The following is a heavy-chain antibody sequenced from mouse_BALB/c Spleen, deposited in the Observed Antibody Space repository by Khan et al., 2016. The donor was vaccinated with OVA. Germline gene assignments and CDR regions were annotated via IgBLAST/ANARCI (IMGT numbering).Heavy chain of an antibody. V-gene: IGHV1S81*02. Sequence: QVQLQQPGAELVKPGASVKLSCKASGYTFTTYWMHWVKQRPGQGLEWIGEINPSNGRTNINEKFKSKATLTVDKSSSTAYMQLSSLTSEDCAGYYCARLYYSWLSDWGQGTLVTVSA. CDR1: GYTFTTYW. CDR2: INPSNGRT. CDR3: ARLYYSWLSD. J-gene: IGHJ3*01. D-gene: IGHD2-1*01.